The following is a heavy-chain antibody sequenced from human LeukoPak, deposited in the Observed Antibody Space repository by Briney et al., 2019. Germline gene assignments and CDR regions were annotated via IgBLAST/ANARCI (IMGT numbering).Heavy chain of an antibody. V-gene: IGHV4-39*07. CDR1: GGSISSSSYY. D-gene: IGHD1-1*01. J-gene: IGHJ3*02. CDR2: IYYSGST. CDR3: ARDLGVQLERRPYAFDI. Sequence: SETLCLTCTVSGGSISSSSYYWGWIRRPPGKGLEWIGSIYYSGSTYYNPSLKSRVTISVDTSKNQFSLKLSSVTAADTAVYYCARDLGVQLERRPYAFDIWGQGTMVTVSS.